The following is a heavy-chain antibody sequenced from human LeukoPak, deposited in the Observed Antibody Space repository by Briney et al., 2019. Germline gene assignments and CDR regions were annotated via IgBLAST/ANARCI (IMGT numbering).Heavy chain of an antibody. J-gene: IGHJ5*02. V-gene: IGHV3-66*02. CDR3: ARARIGTSGTKSNRWFDP. CDR2: IYDGGET. CDR1: GFTVTTNY. Sequence: GGSLRLSCAASGFTVTTNYMTWVRQAPGKGLEWVSHIYDGGETFCADSVKGRFTVSRDKSSNTLYLQMNSLSAEDTAFYYCARARIGTSGTKSNRWFDPWGQGILVTVAS. D-gene: IGHD1-1*01.